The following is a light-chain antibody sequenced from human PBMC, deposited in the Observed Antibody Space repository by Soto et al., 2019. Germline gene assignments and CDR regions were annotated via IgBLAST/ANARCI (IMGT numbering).Light chain of an antibody. J-gene: IGKJ5*01. CDR3: QQCYSTPIT. V-gene: IGKV1-39*01. Sequence: DLHMPQPPSSLSAAIGDRVTITFRASQSIKNYLNWYQHKPGAAPKLLIFGASNLESGVPARFSGSGSGTDFTLTISRLQPEDFATYYCQQCYSTPITFGQGTRLEIK. CDR1: QSIKNY. CDR2: GAS.